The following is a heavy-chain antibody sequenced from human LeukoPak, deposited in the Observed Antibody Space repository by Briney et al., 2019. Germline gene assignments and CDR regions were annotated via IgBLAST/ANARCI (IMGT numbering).Heavy chain of an antibody. Sequence: PSETLSLTCTVSGGSISSYYWSWIRQPPGKGLEWIGYIYYSGSTNYNPSLKSRVTISVDTSKNQFSLKLSSVTAADTAVYYCAREWIVGAIGDAFDIWGQGTMVTVSS. J-gene: IGHJ3*02. CDR1: GGSISSYY. CDR3: AREWIVGAIGDAFDI. D-gene: IGHD1-26*01. V-gene: IGHV4-59*01. CDR2: IYYSGST.